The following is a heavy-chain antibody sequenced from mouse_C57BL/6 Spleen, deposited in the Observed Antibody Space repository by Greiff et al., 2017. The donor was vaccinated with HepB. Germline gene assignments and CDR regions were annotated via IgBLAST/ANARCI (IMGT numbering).Heavy chain of an antibody. CDR1: GFTFSDYY. V-gene: IGHV5-16*01. Sequence: EVKLVESEGGLVQPGSSMKLSCTASGFTFSDYYMAWVRQVPEKGLEWVANINYDGSSTYYLDSLKSRFIISRDNAKNILYLQMSSLQSEDTATYYCATGGGYDLAWFAYWGQGTLVTVSA. CDR2: INYDGSST. CDR3: ATGGGYDLAWFAY. J-gene: IGHJ3*01. D-gene: IGHD2-2*01.